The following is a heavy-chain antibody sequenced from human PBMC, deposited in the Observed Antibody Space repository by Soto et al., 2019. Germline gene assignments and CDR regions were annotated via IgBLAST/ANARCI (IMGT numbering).Heavy chain of an antibody. CDR2: INPNSGGT. D-gene: IGHD3-10*01. J-gene: IGHJ6*02. V-gene: IGHV1-2*04. Sequence: GASVKVSCKASGYTFTGYYMHWVRQAPGPGLEWMGWINPNSGGTNYAQKFQGWVTMTRDTSISTAYMELSRLRSDDTAVYYCARAGNPNYYYYSGMDVWGQGTTVTVSS. CDR3: ARAGNPNYYYYSGMDV. CDR1: GYTFTGYY.